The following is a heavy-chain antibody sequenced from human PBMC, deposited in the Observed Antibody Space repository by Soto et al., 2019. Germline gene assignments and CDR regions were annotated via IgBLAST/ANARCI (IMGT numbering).Heavy chain of an antibody. CDR2: INHSGST. Sequence: QVQLQQWGAGLLKPSETLSLTCAVYGGSFSGYYWSWIRQPPGKGLEWIGEINHSGSTNYHPSLQSRVTISVDTSNNQFSLKLSSVTAADTAVYYCARGSTKVFFRTRDAFDIWGQGTMVTVSS. CDR3: ARGSTKVFFRTRDAFDI. J-gene: IGHJ3*02. V-gene: IGHV4-34*01. D-gene: IGHD3-3*01. CDR1: GGSFSGYY.